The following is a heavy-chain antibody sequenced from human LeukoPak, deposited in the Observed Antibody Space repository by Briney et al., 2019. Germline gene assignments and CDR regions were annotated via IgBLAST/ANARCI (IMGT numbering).Heavy chain of an antibody. J-gene: IGHJ3*02. CDR1: GGSFSGYY. CDR2: INHSGST. V-gene: IGHV4-34*01. Sequence: SETLSLTCAVYGGSFSGYYWSWIRQPPGKGLEWIGEINHSGSTNYNPSLKSRVTISVDTSKNQFSLKLSSVTAADTAVYYCARTVDYGDYGIVFDIWGQGTMVTVSS. CDR3: ARTVDYGDYGIVFDI. D-gene: IGHD4-17*01.